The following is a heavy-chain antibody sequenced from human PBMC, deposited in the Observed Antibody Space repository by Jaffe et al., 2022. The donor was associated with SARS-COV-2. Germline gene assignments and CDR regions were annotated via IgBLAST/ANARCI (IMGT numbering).Heavy chain of an antibody. CDR1: GFTFSTYA. D-gene: IGHD1-7*01. CDR3: AKDLGRWNCLDV. V-gene: IGHV3-23*01. CDR2: ISGSGRST. J-gene: IGHJ4*02. Sequence: EVQLLESGGGLVQPGGSLRLSCEASGFTFSTYAMSWVRQAPGRGLEWVSVISGSGRSTYYADSVKGRFTISRDNSKNTVYLQMSSLRGDDTAIYYCAKDLGRWNCLDVWGQGAPVTVSS.